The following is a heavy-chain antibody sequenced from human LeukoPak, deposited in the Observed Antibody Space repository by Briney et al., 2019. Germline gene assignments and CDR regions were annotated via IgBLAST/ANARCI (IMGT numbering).Heavy chain of an antibody. V-gene: IGHV3-49*03. Sequence: PGRSLRLSCTVSGFTFGDYAMSWFRQAPGEGLEWVGVIRSKVYGGTTEYAASVKDRFTISRDDSKSIVYLQMNSLKTEDTVIYYCSRDFKALGSSPDSWGQGALVTVSS. CDR2: IRSKVYGGTT. D-gene: IGHD1-26*01. CDR1: GFTFGDYA. CDR3: SRDFKALGSSPDS. J-gene: IGHJ4*02.